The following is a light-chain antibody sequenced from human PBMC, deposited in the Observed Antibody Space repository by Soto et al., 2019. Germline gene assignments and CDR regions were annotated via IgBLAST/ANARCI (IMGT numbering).Light chain of an antibody. CDR3: LQYGSSPLFT. J-gene: IGKJ3*01. Sequence: EIVLTQSPGTLSLSPGESATLSCRASQSISSSYLAWYQQKPGQAPRLLIYGASSRATGIPDRFSGSGSGTDFTLTISRLEPEDFAVYYCLQYGSSPLFTFGPGTKVDIK. CDR1: QSISSSY. CDR2: GAS. V-gene: IGKV3-20*01.